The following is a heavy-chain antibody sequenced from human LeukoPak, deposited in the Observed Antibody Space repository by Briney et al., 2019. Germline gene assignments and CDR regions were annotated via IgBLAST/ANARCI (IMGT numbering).Heavy chain of an antibody. V-gene: IGHV4-59*01. CDR1: GGSISSYY. J-gene: IGHJ4*02. Sequence: SETLSLTCTVSGGSISSYYWSWIRQPPGKGLEWIGYIYYSGSTNYNPSLKSRATISVDTSKNQFSLKLSSVTAADTAVYYCAREVSSSWYNYWGQGTLATVSS. CDR2: IYYSGST. CDR3: AREVSSSWYNY. D-gene: IGHD6-13*01.